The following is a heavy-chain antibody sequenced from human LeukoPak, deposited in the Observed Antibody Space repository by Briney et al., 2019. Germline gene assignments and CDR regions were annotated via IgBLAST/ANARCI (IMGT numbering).Heavy chain of an antibody. Sequence: GGSLRLSCAASGFTFSIYAMHWVRQAPGKGLEYVSAISSNGGSTYYANSVKGRFTISRDNAKNTLYLQMNSLRAEDTAVYYCARDEYNWNYFHDYWGQGTLVTVSS. CDR2: ISSNGGST. J-gene: IGHJ4*02. V-gene: IGHV3-64*01. D-gene: IGHD1-7*01. CDR1: GFTFSIYA. CDR3: ARDEYNWNYFHDY.